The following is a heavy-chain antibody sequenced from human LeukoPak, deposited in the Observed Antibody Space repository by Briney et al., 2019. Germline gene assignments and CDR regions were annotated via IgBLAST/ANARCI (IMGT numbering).Heavy chain of an antibody. V-gene: IGHV3-30*04. CDR1: GFTFSSYA. CDR2: ISYDGINK. Sequence: PGGSLRLSCAASGFTFSSYAMHWVRQAPGKGLEWVAVISYDGINKYYADSVKGRFTISRDNSKNTLYLQMNSLRVEDMAVYFCAKAGSIRFDYWGQGTLVTVSS. J-gene: IGHJ4*02. CDR3: AKAGSIRFDY. D-gene: IGHD1-26*01.